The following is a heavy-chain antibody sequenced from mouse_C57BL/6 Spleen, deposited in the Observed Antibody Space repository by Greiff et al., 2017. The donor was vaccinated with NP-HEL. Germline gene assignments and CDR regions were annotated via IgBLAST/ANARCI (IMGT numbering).Heavy chain of an antibody. V-gene: IGHV1-69*01. CDR2: IDPSDSYT. CDR1: GYTFTSYW. Sequence: VQLQQPGAELVMPGASVKLSCKASGYTFTSYWMHWVKQRPGQGLEWIGEIDPSDSYTNYNQKFKGKSTLTVDKSSSTAYMQLSSLTSEDSAVYYCARFYLNAMDYWGQGTSVTVSS. CDR3: ARFYLNAMDY. J-gene: IGHJ4*01. D-gene: IGHD5-5*01.